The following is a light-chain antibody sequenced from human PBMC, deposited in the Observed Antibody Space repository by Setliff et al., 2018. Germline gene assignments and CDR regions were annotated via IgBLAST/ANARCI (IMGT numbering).Light chain of an antibody. CDR2: AVS. V-gene: IGLV2-11*01. Sequence: QSVLTQPRSVSGSPGQSVTISCTGTSSDVGAYNYVSWYQQHPGKAPKLMISAVSERPSGVPDRFSGSKSGNTASPTISGLQAEDEADYYCCSYAGTNICYVFGTGTKVT. CDR1: SSDVGAYNY. J-gene: IGLJ1*01. CDR3: CSYAGTNICYV.